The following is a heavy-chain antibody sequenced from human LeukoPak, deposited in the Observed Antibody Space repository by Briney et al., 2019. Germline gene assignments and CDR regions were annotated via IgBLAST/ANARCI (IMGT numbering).Heavy chain of an antibody. D-gene: IGHD3-10*01. V-gene: IGHV3-30*18. Sequence: GRSLRLSCAASGFTFSSYGMHWVRQAPGKGLEWVAVISYDGSNKYYADSVKGRFTISRDNSKNTLYLQMNSLRAEDTAVYYCAKNMVRGVIITGYFDYCGQGTLGTVSS. CDR1: GFTFSSYG. CDR3: AKNMVRGVIITGYFDY. J-gene: IGHJ4*02. CDR2: ISYDGSNK.